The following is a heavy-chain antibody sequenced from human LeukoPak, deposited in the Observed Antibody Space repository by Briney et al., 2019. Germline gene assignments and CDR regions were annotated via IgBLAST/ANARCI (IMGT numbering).Heavy chain of an antibody. CDR1: GFTFSSYD. V-gene: IGHV3-13*01. CDR3: ARGSYGGYYYGVDV. J-gene: IGHJ6*02. Sequence: GGSLRLSCAASGFTFSSYDMRWVRQATGKGLEWVSAIGTAGDTYYPGSVKGRFTISRENAKNSLYLQMNSLRAGDTAVYYCARGSYGGYYYGVDVWGQGTTVTVSS. CDR2: IGTAGDT. D-gene: IGHD4-23*01.